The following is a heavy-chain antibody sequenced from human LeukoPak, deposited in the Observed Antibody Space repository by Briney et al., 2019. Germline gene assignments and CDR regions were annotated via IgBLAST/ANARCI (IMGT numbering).Heavy chain of an antibody. D-gene: IGHD3-10*01. CDR1: GFTFTNYA. Sequence: GGSLRLSCAASGFTFTNYAMSWVRQTPGKGLEWVSSVSGSGRDTYYADSVKGRVTISRDNSKSTLYLQMNSLRADDAAVYYCAQDYSGFRRHWGQGTLDTVSS. V-gene: IGHV3-23*01. CDR3: AQDYSGFRRH. CDR2: VSGSGRDT. J-gene: IGHJ1*01.